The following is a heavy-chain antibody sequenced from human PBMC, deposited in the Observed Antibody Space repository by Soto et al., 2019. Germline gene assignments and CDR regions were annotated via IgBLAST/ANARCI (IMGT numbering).Heavy chain of an antibody. J-gene: IGHJ5*01. CDR2: IYYSGIT. Sequence: PSETLSLTCTVSGDSVSGYYWSWIRQPTGKGLEWIGHIYYSGITKYNPFLKSRVTISVDTSKNQFSLKLNFVTAADTAVYYCGRQRSGSGNLLWFDSWGRGTLVTVSS. V-gene: IGHV4-59*08. CDR1: GDSVSGYY. CDR3: GRQRSGSGNLLWFDS. D-gene: IGHD3-10*01.